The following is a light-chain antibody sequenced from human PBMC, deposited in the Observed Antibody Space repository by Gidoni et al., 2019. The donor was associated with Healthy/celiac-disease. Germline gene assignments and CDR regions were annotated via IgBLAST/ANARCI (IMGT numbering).Light chain of an antibody. CDR3: QAWDSSPQ. Sequence: SSDLTQPPSVSVSPGQTASITCSGDKVGDKYACWYQQKPGQSPVLVIYQDSKRPSGIPERFSGSNSGNTATLTISGTQAMDEADYYCQAWDSSPQFGGGTKLTVL. CDR1: KVGDKY. J-gene: IGLJ2*01. V-gene: IGLV3-1*01. CDR2: QDS.